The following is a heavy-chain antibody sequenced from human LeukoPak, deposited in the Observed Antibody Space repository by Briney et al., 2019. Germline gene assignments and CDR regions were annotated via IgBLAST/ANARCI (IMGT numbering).Heavy chain of an antibody. V-gene: IGHV4-59*01. CDR2: IYYSGIT. D-gene: IGHD1-14*01. Sequence: SETLSLTCTVSGGSISSYYWSWIRQPPGKGLEWIGYIYYSGITNYNPSLKSRLIMSVDTSKNQFSLKLRSVTAADTAMYYCARAGRWEGRPHAFDIWGQGTMVTVSS. CDR3: ARAGRWEGRPHAFDI. J-gene: IGHJ3*02. CDR1: GGSISSYY.